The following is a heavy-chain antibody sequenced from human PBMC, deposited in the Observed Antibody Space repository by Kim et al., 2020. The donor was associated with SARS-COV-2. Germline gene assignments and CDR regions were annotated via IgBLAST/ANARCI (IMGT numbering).Heavy chain of an antibody. D-gene: IGHD2-15*01. J-gene: IGHJ4*02. CDR3: ARGGRIY. V-gene: IGHV3-7*01. CDR2: DGSEK. Sequence: DGSEKYYVDSVSGRFTISRDNAKNALYLQMNVLRAEDTAVYYCARGGRIYWGQGTLVTVSA.